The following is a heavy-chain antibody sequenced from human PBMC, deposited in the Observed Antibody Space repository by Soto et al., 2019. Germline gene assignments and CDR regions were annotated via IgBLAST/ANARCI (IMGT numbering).Heavy chain of an antibody. J-gene: IGHJ3*02. CDR1: GGSISSGGYY. Sequence: SETLSLTCTVSGGSISSGGYYWSWIRQHPGKGLEWIGYIYYSGSTYYNPSLKSRVTISVDTSKNQFSLKLSSVTAADTAVYYCARYCSGGSCYGDAFDIWGQGTMVTVSS. CDR2: IYYSGST. D-gene: IGHD2-15*01. V-gene: IGHV4-31*03. CDR3: ARYCSGGSCYGDAFDI.